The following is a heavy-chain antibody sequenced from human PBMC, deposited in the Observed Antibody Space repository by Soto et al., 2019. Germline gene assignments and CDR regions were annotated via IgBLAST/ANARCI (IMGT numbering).Heavy chain of an antibody. J-gene: IGHJ6*02. CDR1: GGTFNNYA. D-gene: IGHD5-12*01. V-gene: IGHV1-69*13. Sequence: SVKVSCKASGGTFNNYAITWVRQAPGQGLEWMGGIIPIFGTPNYAQKFQGRVTITADESTSTAYMELGSLRSEDTAVYYCAKREYSGYFGTGGGLPYYYGMDFWGQGTTVTVSS. CDR3: AKREYSGYFGTGGGLPYYYGMDF. CDR2: IIPIFGTP.